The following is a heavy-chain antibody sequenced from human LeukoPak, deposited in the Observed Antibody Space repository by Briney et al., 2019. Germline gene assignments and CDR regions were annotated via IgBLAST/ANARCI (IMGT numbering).Heavy chain of an antibody. V-gene: IGHV3-21*04. CDR1: GFTFSSYS. Sequence: GGSLRLSCAASGFTFSSYSLNWVRQAPGKGLEWVSSISSSSTYIYYADSVKGRCTISRDNAKNSLYLQMNSLRADDTAIYYCARDHNEVPAAIMGYWGQGTLVTVSS. CDR2: ISSSSTYI. CDR3: ARDHNEVPAAIMGY. D-gene: IGHD2-2*01. J-gene: IGHJ4*02.